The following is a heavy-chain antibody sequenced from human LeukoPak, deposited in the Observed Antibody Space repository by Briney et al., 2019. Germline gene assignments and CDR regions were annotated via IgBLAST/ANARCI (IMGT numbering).Heavy chain of an antibody. CDR3: ARHGPGIAAAGTNWFDP. J-gene: IGHJ5*02. V-gene: IGHV4-59*01. Sequence: MASETLSLTCTVSGGSISSYYWSWIRQPPGKGLEWIGYIYYSGSTNYNPSLKSRVTISVDTSKNQFSLKLSSVTAADTAVYYCARHGPGIAAAGTNWFDPWGQGTLVTVSS. CDR2: IYYSGST. D-gene: IGHD6-13*01. CDR1: GGSISSYY.